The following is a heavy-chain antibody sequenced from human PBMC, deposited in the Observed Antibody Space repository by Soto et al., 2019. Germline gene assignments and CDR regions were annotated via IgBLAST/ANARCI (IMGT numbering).Heavy chain of an antibody. Sequence: PSETLSLTYAVSGGSITSGAYSWCWIRQPPGKVLEWLGYISQSGATYYNPSLERRVTISMDTSKNAFSLNLSSVTADDTAVYYWARGIGRSEEMTYGFYFAPWGPGTLV. D-gene: IGHD1-26*01. CDR2: ISQSGAT. CDR3: ARGIGRSEEMTYGFYFAP. CDR1: GGSITSGAYS. V-gene: IGHV4-30-2*01. J-gene: IGHJ5*02.